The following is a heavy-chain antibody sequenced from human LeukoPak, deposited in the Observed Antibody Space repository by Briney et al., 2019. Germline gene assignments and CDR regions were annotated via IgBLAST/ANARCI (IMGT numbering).Heavy chain of an antibody. CDR3: ARVRVTGYSNFAY. J-gene: IGHJ4*02. CDR2: IYHSGNT. V-gene: IGHV3-53*01. CDR1: GFTISSYY. D-gene: IGHD3-9*01. Sequence: GGSLRLSCAASGFTISSYYMAWVRQAPGKGLEWVSVIYHSGNTDYADSVKGRFTISGDNSKNTVYLQMSSLRAEDTAVYYCARVRVTGYSNFAYWGQGTLVTVSS.